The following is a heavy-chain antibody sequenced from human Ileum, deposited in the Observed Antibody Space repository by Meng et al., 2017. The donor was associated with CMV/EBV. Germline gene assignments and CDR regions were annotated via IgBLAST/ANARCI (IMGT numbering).Heavy chain of an antibody. J-gene: IGHJ4*02. Sequence: GFTFSDAWMNWVRQAPGKGLEWVGRIKSKADGGTADCAAPAKGRFTISRDDSKNTLSLRMNSLKTEDTAVYYCTTGAYGSGSYPFEHWGQGTLVTVSS. CDR3: TTGAYGSGSYPFEH. V-gene: IGHV3-15*01. D-gene: IGHD3-10*01. CDR1: GFTFSDAW. CDR2: IKSKADGGTA.